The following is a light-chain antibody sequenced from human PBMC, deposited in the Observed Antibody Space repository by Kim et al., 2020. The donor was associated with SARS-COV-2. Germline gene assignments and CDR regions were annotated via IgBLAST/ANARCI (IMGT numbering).Light chain of an antibody. CDR1: QSVTNNY. Sequence: LSPGERATLSCRASQSVTNNYVAWYQQKPGQTPRRLIYGASSRATGIPDRCSGSGSGTDFTLTISRLEPEDFAVYYCQQYGSSPRFGGGTKVDIK. V-gene: IGKV3-20*01. J-gene: IGKJ4*01. CDR3: QQYGSSPR. CDR2: GAS.